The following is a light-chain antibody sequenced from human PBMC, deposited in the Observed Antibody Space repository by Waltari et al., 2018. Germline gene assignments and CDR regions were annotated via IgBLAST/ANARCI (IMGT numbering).Light chain of an antibody. CDR2: GKN. CDR3: NSRDSSGNHEVV. J-gene: IGLJ2*01. Sequence: SSELTQDPAVSVALGQTVRITCQGDSLSSYYASWYQQKPGQAPVLVIYGKNNRPPGIPDRFSGSSSGNTASLTITGAQAEDEADYYCNSRDSSGNHEVVFGGGTKLTVL. CDR1: SLSSYY. V-gene: IGLV3-19*01.